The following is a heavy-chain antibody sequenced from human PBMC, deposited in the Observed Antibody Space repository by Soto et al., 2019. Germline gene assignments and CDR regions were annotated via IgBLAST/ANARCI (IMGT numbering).Heavy chain of an antibody. CDR1: GFTFSSYG. V-gene: IGHV3-33*06. D-gene: IGHD2-2*01. Sequence: GGSLRLSCAASGFTFSSYGMHWVRQAPGKGLEWVAVIWYDGSTKYYADSVKGRFTISRDNSKNMLYLQMNSLRAEDTAIYYCAKDSHWAIISPTHDYWGHGTLVTVSS. CDR2: IWYDGSTK. CDR3: AKDSHWAIISPTHDY. J-gene: IGHJ4*01.